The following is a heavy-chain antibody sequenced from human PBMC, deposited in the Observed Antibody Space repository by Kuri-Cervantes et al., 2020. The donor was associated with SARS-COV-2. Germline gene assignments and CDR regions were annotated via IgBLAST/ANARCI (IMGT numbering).Heavy chain of an antibody. CDR1: GFTFSSYA. V-gene: IGHV3-23*01. CDR3: ARDTSSSWVLDYGMDV. Sequence: LSLTCAASGFTFSSYAMSWVRQAPGKGLEWVSAISGSGGSTYYADSVKGRFTISRDNSKNTLYLQMNSLRAEDTAVYYCARDTSSSWVLDYGMDVWGQGTTVTVSS. CDR2: ISGSGGST. D-gene: IGHD6-13*01. J-gene: IGHJ6*02.